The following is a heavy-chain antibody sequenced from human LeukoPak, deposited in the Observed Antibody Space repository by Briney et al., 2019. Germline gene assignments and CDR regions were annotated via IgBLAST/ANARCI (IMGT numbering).Heavy chain of an antibody. V-gene: IGHV1-2*02. D-gene: IGHD3-3*01. CDR3: ARVGGRLGVLRFLEWSPGDY. J-gene: IGHJ4*02. CDR2: INPNSGGT. CDR1: GYTFTGYY. Sequence: ASVKVSCKASGYTFTGYYMHWVRQAPGQGLEWMGWINPNSGGTNYAQKFQGRVTMTRDTSISTAYMELSRLRSDDTAVYYCARVGGRLGVLRFLEWSPGDYWGQGTLVTVSS.